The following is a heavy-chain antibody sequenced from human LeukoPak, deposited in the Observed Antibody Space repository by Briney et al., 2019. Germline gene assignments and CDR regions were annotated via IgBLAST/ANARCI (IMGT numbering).Heavy chain of an antibody. J-gene: IGHJ4*02. D-gene: IGHD6-13*01. CDR1: GFTFGDYA. CDR3: TSAEWYSSSWYLFDY. Sequence: PGGSLRLSCTASGFTFGDYAMSWVRQAPGKGLEWVGFIRSKAYGGTTEYAASVKGRFTISRDDSKSIAYLQMNSLKTEDTAVYYCTSAEWYSSSWYLFDYWGQGTLVTVSS. CDR2: IRSKAYGGTT. V-gene: IGHV3-49*04.